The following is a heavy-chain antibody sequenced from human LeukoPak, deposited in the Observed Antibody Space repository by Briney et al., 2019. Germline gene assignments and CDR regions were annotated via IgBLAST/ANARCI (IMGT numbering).Heavy chain of an antibody. J-gene: IGHJ4*02. CDR1: GYTFTSYG. CDR2: ISAYNGNT. V-gene: IGHV1-18*01. D-gene: IGHD1-26*01. CDR3: ARDPEDSGTMKTDY. Sequence: ASVKVSCKASGYTFTSYGISWVRQAPGQGLEWMGWISAYNGNTNYAQKLQGRVTMTTDTSTSTAYMELRSLRSDDTAVYYCARDPEDSGTMKTDYWGQGTLVTVSS.